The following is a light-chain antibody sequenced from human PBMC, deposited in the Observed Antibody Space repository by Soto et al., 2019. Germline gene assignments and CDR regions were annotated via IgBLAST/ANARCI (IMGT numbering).Light chain of an antibody. CDR3: KHYNSNSEA. CDR1: QMITSW. Sequence: DIQMTQSPSTLSASVGDRVTLTCRASQMITSWVAWFQQKPGKARKLLIYDVSNLEREVPSRFSGSGSATEFTLTINSLQTDDFATYYCKHYNSNSEAFGQGTKVDIK. J-gene: IGKJ1*01. V-gene: IGKV1-5*01. CDR2: DVS.